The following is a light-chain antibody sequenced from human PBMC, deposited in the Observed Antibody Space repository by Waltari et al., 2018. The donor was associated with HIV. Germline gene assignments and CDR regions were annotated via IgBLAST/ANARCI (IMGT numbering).Light chain of an antibody. CDR3: SSYTTSSTWV. Sequence: QSALTQPASVSGSPGQSITISCTGTSSDVGDYYSVSWYQLHPGKAPKLMIYKVSNRPSGVSNRFSGSKSGNTASLTISGLQAKDEADYYCSSYTTSSTWVFGGGTTLTVL. CDR2: KVS. CDR1: SSDVGDYYS. J-gene: IGLJ3*02. V-gene: IGLV2-14*01.